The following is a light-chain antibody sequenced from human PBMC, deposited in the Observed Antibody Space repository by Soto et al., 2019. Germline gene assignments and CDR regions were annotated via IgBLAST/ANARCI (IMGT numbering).Light chain of an antibody. CDR2: GAS. CDR1: QSINIY. J-gene: IGKJ2*01. CDR3: QQSYRSPYT. Sequence: IQMTQSPSSLSASVGDSVTVTCRASQSINIYLNWYQQKPGKAPTLLICGASSLQSGVPSRFTGGGSRTDFTLTISSLQPEDFATYSCQQSYRSPYTFGQGTKLDIK. V-gene: IGKV1-39*01.